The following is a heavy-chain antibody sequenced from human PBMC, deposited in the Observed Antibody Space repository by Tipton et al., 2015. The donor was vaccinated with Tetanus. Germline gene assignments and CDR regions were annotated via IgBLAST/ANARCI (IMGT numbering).Heavy chain of an antibody. CDR1: GDSISSRL. CDR3: ARGKSDTGGSFFSSSGN. J-gene: IGHJ1*01. V-gene: IGHV4-59*11. Sequence: TLSLTCTVSGDSISSRLLSWIRQPPGKGLEWIGYLHYSGGTAYNPSLRSRVTISGDTSKNLLSLRLKSVTAADTAIYYCARGKSDTGGSFFSSSGNWGPGTLV. D-gene: IGHD2-8*02. CDR2: LHYSGGT.